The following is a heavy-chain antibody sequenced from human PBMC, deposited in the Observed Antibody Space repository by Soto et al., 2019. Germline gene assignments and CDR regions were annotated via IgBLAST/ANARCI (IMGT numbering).Heavy chain of an antibody. V-gene: IGHV3-53*01. CDR2: IYSGGST. Sequence: PGGSLRLSCAASGFTVSSNYMSLVRQAPGKGLEWVSVIYSGGSTYYADSVKGRFTISRDNSKNTLYLQMNSLRAEDTAVYYCASGMAPGVRAYYYYGMDVWGQGTTVTVSS. J-gene: IGHJ6*02. CDR1: GFTVSSNY. D-gene: IGHD3-10*01. CDR3: ASGMAPGVRAYYYYGMDV.